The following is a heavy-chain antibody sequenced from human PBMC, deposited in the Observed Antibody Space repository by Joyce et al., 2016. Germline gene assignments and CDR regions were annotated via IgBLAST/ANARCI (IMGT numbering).Heavy chain of an antibody. V-gene: IGHV3-21*02. D-gene: IGHD2-8*02. CDR1: GFTFRTSS. Sequence: EVQLVESGGGLVEPGGSLRISCAASGFTFRTSSMSWFREAPGKVLEWVSAISGDSTYIFYAYSVKGRFTVSRDNAKNSLYLQMNTLRAEDTAVFFCARGGLVYDYSMDVWGQGTTVTVSS. J-gene: IGHJ6*02. CDR2: ISGDSTYI. CDR3: ARGGLVYDYSMDV.